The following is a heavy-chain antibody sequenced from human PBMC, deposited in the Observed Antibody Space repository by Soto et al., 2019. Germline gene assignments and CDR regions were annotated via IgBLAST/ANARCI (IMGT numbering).Heavy chain of an antibody. CDR3: ARVVTMIENGYYYYYYGMDV. J-gene: IGHJ6*02. V-gene: IGHV4-31*03. D-gene: IGHD3-22*01. Sequence: SETLCLTCTVSGGSISSGGYYWSWIRQHPGKGLEWIGYIYYSGSTYYNPSLKSRVTISVDTSKNQFSLKLSSVTAADTAVYYCARVVTMIENGYYYYYYGMDVWGQGTTVTVSS. CDR2: IYYSGST. CDR1: GGSISSGGYY.